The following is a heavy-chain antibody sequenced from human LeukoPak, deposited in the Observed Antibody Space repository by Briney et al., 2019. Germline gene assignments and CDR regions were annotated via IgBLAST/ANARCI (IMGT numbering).Heavy chain of an antibody. J-gene: IGHJ4*02. D-gene: IGHD3-10*01. V-gene: IGHV4-4*02. Sequence: PSGTLSLTCAVSGGSISSSNWWSWVRPPPGKGLEWIGEIYHSGSTNYNPSLKSRVTISVDKSKNQFSLKLSSVTAADTAVYYCARGGDSGYGSGVGDYWGQGTLVTVSS. CDR2: IYHSGST. CDR3: ARGGDSGYGSGVGDY. CDR1: GGSISSSNW.